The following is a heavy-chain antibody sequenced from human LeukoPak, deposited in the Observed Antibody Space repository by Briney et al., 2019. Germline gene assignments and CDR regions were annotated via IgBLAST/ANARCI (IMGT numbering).Heavy chain of an antibody. CDR3: AGGTRGGEAFRDY. Sequence: PSETLSLTCTVSGGSISSYYWSWIRQPPGKGLEWIGYIYYSGSTNYNPSLKSRVTISVDTSKNQFSLKLSSVTAADTAVYYCAGGTRGGEAFRDYWGQGTLVTVSS. D-gene: IGHD2-21*01. CDR2: IYYSGST. V-gene: IGHV4-59*01. J-gene: IGHJ4*02. CDR1: GGSISSYY.